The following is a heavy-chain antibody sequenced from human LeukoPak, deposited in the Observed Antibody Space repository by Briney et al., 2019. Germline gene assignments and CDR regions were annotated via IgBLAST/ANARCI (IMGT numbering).Heavy chain of an antibody. CDR1: GFSFSGFG. D-gene: IGHD2-15*01. Sequence: GGSLRLSCAASGFSFSGFGMSWVRQAPGKGLEWVSGISGGPVSTSYADSVKGRFTISRDNSKNMLYMEMNSLRVEDTAVYYCAKSGRYCSGSSCYQEASLDYWGQGTLVTVSS. V-gene: IGHV3-23*01. J-gene: IGHJ4*02. CDR2: ISGGPVST. CDR3: AKSGRYCSGSSCYQEASLDY.